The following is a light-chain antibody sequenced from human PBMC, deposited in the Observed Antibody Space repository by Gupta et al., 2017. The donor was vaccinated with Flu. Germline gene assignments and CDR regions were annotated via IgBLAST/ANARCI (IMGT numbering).Light chain of an antibody. Sequence: QSALTQPASVSGSPGQSITISCTGTSSDIGGYNHVSWYLQHPGKAPKLMIYEVTNRPSGVSNRFSGSKSGNTASLTVSGLQAEDEADYFCGSYTSSSTWVFGGGTKLTVL. J-gene: IGLJ3*02. CDR3: GSYTSSSTWV. CDR1: SSDIGGYNH. CDR2: EVT. V-gene: IGLV2-14*01.